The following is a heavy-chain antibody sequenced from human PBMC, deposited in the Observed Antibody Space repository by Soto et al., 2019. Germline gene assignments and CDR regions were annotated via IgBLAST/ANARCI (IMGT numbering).Heavy chain of an antibody. CDR2: IKSKTDGGTT. CDR1: GFTFSNAW. CDR3: TTAGGEYSSPYYYYGMDV. D-gene: IGHD6-6*01. Sequence: GGSLRLSCAASGFTFSNAWMSWVRQAPGKGLEWVGRIKSKTDGGTTDYAAPVKGRFTISRDDSKNTLYLQMNSLKTEDTAVYYCTTAGGEYSSPYYYYGMDVWGQGTTVTVSS. J-gene: IGHJ6*02. V-gene: IGHV3-15*01.